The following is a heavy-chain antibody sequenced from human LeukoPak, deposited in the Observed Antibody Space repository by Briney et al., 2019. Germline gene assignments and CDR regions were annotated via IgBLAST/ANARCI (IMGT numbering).Heavy chain of an antibody. J-gene: IGHJ6*02. CDR2: ISYDGSNK. CDR3: AKDDGYLPVGYYYYGMDV. V-gene: IGHV3-30*18. CDR1: GFTFSSYG. Sequence: QSGGSLRLSCAASGFTFSSYGMHWVRQAPGKGLEWVAVISYDGSNKYYADSVKGRFTISRDNSKNTLYLQMNSLRAEDTTVYYCAKDDGYLPVGYYYYGMDVWGQGTTVTVSS. D-gene: IGHD6-25*01.